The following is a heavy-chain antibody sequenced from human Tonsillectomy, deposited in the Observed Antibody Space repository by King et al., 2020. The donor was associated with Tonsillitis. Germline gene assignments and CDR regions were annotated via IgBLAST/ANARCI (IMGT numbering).Heavy chain of an antibody. V-gene: IGHV3-7*04. Sequence: VQLVESGGGLVQPGGSLRLSCAASGFTFTTYWMTWVRQPPGKGLEWVANVDHDGSQKYYVDSVSGRFTISRDNAKNSLNLQMNSLRVEDTAVYFCARVKRTTWGTRNYGMDVWGQGTTVTVSS. CDR3: ARVKRTTWGTRNYGMDV. CDR2: VDHDGSQK. J-gene: IGHJ6*02. CDR1: GFTFTTYW. D-gene: IGHD2/OR15-2a*01.